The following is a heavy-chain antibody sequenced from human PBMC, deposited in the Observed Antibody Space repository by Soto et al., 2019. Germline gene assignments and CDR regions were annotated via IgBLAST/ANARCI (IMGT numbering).Heavy chain of an antibody. CDR2: ISYDGSNK. V-gene: IGHV3-30-3*01. CDR1: GFTFSSYA. CDR3: ARGEQRQWLVIQLFDY. Sequence: QVQLVESGGGVVQPGRSLRLSCAASGFTFSSYAMHWVRLAPGKGLEWVAVISYDGSNKYYADSVKGRFTISRYISKNTLYLQMNSLRAEDTAVYYCARGEQRQWLVIQLFDYWGQGTLVTVSS. D-gene: IGHD6-19*01. J-gene: IGHJ4*02.